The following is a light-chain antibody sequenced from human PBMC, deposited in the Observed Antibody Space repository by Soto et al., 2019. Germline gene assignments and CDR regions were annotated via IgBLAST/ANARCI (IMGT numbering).Light chain of an antibody. CDR2: DAS. Sequence: DIQMTQSPSTLSASVGDRVTITCRASQSISSWLAWYQQKPGKAPKLLIYDASSLESGVPSRYSGSGSGTEFTLTISSLQTDDFAPYYCQQYNSYWTFGQGTKVEI. J-gene: IGKJ1*01. CDR3: QQYNSYWT. CDR1: QSISSW. V-gene: IGKV1-5*01.